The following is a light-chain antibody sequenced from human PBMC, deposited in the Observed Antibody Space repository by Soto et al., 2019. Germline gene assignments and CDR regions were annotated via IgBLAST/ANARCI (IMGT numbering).Light chain of an antibody. CDR2: GNT. J-gene: IGLJ1*01. Sequence: QSVLTQPPSVSGAPGQRVTISCTGSSSNIGAGYDVHWYQQLPGTAPKPLIYGNTNRPSGVPDRFSGSKSGTSASLAITGLLAEDAAAYYSHSHDTSLSGYVFGSGTKVTVL. V-gene: IGLV1-40*01. CDR1: SSNIGAGYD. CDR3: HSHDTSLSGYV.